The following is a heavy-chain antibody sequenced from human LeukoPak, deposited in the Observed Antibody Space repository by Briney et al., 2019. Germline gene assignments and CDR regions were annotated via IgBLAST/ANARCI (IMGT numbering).Heavy chain of an antibody. V-gene: IGHV3-7*01. CDR3: ATTSGGYCSTTNCYTGRFDY. D-gene: IGHD2-2*02. CDR2: IKQDGSER. Sequence: GGSLRLSCAASGFTFSGYWMSWVRKAPGKGLEWLANIKQDGSERDYVDSVKGRFTISRDNAKNSLYLQVNSLRAEDTAVYYCATTSGGYCSTTNCYTGRFDYWGQGTPVTVSS. CDR1: GFTFSGYW. J-gene: IGHJ4*02.